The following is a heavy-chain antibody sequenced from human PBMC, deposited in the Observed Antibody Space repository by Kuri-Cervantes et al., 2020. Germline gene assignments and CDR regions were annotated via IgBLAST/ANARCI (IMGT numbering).Heavy chain of an antibody. V-gene: IGHV3-30-3*01. Sequence: GESLKISCAGSGFPLSNYAMHWVRQAPGKGLEWVAVISYDGSNKYYADSVKGRFTISRDNSKNTLYLQMNSLRAEDTAVFYCARDLSFGGPFDYWGQGTLVTVSS. CDR2: ISYDGSNK. CDR3: ARDLSFGGPFDY. J-gene: IGHJ4*02. CDR1: GFPLSNYA. D-gene: IGHD3-16*01.